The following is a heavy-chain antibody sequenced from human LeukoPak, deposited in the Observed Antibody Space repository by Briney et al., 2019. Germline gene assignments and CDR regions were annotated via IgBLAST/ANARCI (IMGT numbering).Heavy chain of an antibody. Sequence: GGSLRLSCAASGFTFSSYSMNWVRQAPGKGLEWVGRIKSKTDGGTTDYAAPVKGRFTISRDDSKNTLYLQMNSLKTEDTAVYYCARDKEEQWLAAGFDDWGQGTLVTVSS. J-gene: IGHJ4*02. CDR3: ARDKEEQWLAAGFDD. CDR2: IKSKTDGGTT. V-gene: IGHV3-15*01. D-gene: IGHD6-19*01. CDR1: GFTFSSYS.